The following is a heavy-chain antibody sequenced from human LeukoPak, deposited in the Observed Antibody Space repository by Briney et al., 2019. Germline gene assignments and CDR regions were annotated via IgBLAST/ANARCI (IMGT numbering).Heavy chain of an antibody. Sequence: ASVKVSCEASGYSFIGYYMHWVRQAPGQGLEWMGWINPKTGGTNYAQKFQGRVTMTRDTSISTAYMELSRLRSDDTAVYYCASVLYCGADCYSGRYFFDYWGQGTLVTVSS. CDR2: INPKTGGT. D-gene: IGHD2-21*02. J-gene: IGHJ4*02. CDR3: ASVLYCGADCYSGRYFFDY. CDR1: GYSFIGYY. V-gene: IGHV1-2*02.